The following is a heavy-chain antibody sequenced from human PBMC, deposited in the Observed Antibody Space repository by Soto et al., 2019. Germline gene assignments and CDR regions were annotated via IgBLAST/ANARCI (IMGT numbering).Heavy chain of an antibody. CDR3: ARDSVSSSFLYYYYGMDV. Sequence: FLRLSCAASGFTFSDYYMSWIRQAPGKGLEWVSYISSSGSTIYYADSVKGRFTISRDNAKNSLYLQMNSLRAEDTAVYYCARDSVSSSFLYYYYGMDVWGQGTTVTVSS. J-gene: IGHJ6*02. D-gene: IGHD6-6*01. V-gene: IGHV3-11*01. CDR1: GFTFSDYY. CDR2: ISSSGSTI.